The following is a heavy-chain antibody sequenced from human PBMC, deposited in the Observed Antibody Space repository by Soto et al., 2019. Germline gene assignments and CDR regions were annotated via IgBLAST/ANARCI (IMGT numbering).Heavy chain of an antibody. CDR3: ARDGRLGAREPRQKMNQRGYYYGMDV. J-gene: IGHJ6*02. V-gene: IGHV1-69*01. D-gene: IGHD1-26*01. Sequence: QVQLVQSGAEVKKPGSSVKVSCKASGGTFSSYAISWVRQAPGQGLQWMGGIIPILGTANYAQKFQGRVTSTEDESRSTAYMELSSLRSEDTAVYYCARDGRLGAREPRQKMNQRGYYYGMDVWGQGATVTVSS. CDR2: IIPILGTA. CDR1: GGTFSSYA.